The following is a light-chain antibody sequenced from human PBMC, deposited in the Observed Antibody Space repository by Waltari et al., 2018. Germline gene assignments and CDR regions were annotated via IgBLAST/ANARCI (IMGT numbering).Light chain of an antibody. V-gene: IGKV1-33*01. CDR2: DAS. CDR3: QQYQNLPYT. J-gene: IGKJ2*01. Sequence: DIQMTQYPPSLSASVGDRFTITCQASQDISNSLNWYHQKPGKAPKLLIYDASDLETGVPSRFSGSGSGTDFTFTISSLQPEDIATYYCQQYQNLPYTFGQGTKLEI. CDR1: QDISNS.